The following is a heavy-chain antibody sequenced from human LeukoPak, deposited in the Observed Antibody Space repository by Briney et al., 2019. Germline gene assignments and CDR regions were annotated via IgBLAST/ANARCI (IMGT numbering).Heavy chain of an antibody. Sequence: GRSLRLSCAASGFTFSTFGMHWVRQAPGKGLEWVAVISYDGSNKYYADSAKGRFTISRDNSENTLYLQMNSLRAEDTAVYYCAKDKNSYGPHYFDYWGQGTLVTVSS. D-gene: IGHD5-18*01. J-gene: IGHJ4*02. V-gene: IGHV3-30*18. CDR1: GFTFSTFG. CDR3: AKDKNSYGPHYFDY. CDR2: ISYDGSNK.